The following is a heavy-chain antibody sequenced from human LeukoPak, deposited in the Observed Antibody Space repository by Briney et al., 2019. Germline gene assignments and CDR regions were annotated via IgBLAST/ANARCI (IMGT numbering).Heavy chain of an antibody. CDR1: GYTFTNYD. Sequence: ASVKVSCKASGYTFTNYDINWVRQATGQGLEWMGWINPNSGGTNYAQKFQGRVTMTRDTSISTAYMELSRLRSDDTAVYYCARVSAPTADDYWGQGTLVTVSS. D-gene: IGHD4-11*01. J-gene: IGHJ4*02. CDR3: ARVSAPTADDY. CDR2: INPNSGGT. V-gene: IGHV1-2*02.